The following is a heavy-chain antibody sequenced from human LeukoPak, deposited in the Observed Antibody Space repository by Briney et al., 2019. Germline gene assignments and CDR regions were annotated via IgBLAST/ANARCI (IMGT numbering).Heavy chain of an antibody. V-gene: IGHV3-7*01. CDR1: GFTFSSYW. CDR3: ARGGGCSGGSCYSTTPYYYYGMDV. J-gene: IGHJ6*02. CDR2: IKQDGSEK. D-gene: IGHD2-15*01. Sequence: PGGSLRLSCAASGFTFSSYWMSWVRQAPGKGLEWVANIKQDGSEKYYVDSVKGRFTISRDNAKNSLYLQMNGLRAEDTAVYYCARGGGCSGGSCYSTTPYYYYGMDVWGQGTTVTVSS.